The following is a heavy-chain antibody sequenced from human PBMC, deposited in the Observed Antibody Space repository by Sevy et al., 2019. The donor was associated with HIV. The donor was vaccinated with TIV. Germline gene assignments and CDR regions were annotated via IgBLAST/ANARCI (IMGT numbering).Heavy chain of an antibody. V-gene: IGHV3-48*02. Sequence: GGSLRLSCAASGFRFNYHNMNWVRQAPGKGLEWISYISNIGSTTYLADTVRGRFTISRDNAKNSLFLEMDNLTDEDTAVYYCAREGNRERQTIPLDSWGRGIQVTVSS. J-gene: IGHJ4*02. CDR2: ISNIGSTT. CDR1: GFRFNYHN. D-gene: IGHD6-25*01. CDR3: AREGNRERQTIPLDS.